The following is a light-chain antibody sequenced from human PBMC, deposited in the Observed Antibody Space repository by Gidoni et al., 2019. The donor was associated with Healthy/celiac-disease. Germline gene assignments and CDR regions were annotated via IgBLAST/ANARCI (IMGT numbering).Light chain of an antibody. CDR3: NSRG. CDR2: GQN. CDR1: SLRSYY. Sequence: SSERTQDPAVSVALGQTVRITCQGDSLRSYYASWYQQKPGQAPVLVIYGQNNRPSGIPDRFSGSSSGTTASLTITGAQAEDEADYYCNSRGFGTGTKVTVL. V-gene: IGLV3-19*01. J-gene: IGLJ1*01.